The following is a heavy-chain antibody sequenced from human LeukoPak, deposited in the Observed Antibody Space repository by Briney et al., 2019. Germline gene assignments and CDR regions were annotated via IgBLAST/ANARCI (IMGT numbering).Heavy chain of an antibody. Sequence: GGSLRLSCAASGFTFSNYGMHWVRQAPGKGLEWVAFIRYDGSNKYYADSVKGRFTISRDNSKNTLYLQMNSLRAEDTAVYYCAKGLLGYCSGGSCYGTVFNYWGQGTLVTVSS. D-gene: IGHD2-15*01. CDR2: IRYDGSNK. V-gene: IGHV3-30*02. CDR3: AKGLLGYCSGGSCYGTVFNY. CDR1: GFTFSNYG. J-gene: IGHJ4*02.